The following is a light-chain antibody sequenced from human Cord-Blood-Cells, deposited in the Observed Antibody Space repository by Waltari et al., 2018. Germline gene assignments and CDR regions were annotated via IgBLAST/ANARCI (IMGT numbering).Light chain of an antibody. CDR1: QSISSW. CDR2: KAS. V-gene: IGKV1-5*03. J-gene: IGKJ1*01. Sequence: DIQMTQSPSTRSASVGDRVTITCRASQSISSWLAWYKQKPGKAPKLLIYKASSLESGVPSRFSGSGSGTEFTLTISSLQPDDFATYYCQQYNSYSTFGQGTKVEIK. CDR3: QQYNSYST.